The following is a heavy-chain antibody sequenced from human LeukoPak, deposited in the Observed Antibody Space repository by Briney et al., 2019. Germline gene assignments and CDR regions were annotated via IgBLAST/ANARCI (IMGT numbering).Heavy chain of an antibody. Sequence: TSETLSLTCTVSGGSISIYYWSWIRQPAGKGLEWIGRIYTSGSTNYNPSLKSRVTISVDKSKNQFSLKLSSVTTADTAVYYCARDRVAAAGTDYWGQGTLVTVSS. CDR3: ARDRVAAAGTDY. J-gene: IGHJ4*02. D-gene: IGHD6-13*01. V-gene: IGHV4-4*07. CDR1: GGSISIYY. CDR2: IYTSGST.